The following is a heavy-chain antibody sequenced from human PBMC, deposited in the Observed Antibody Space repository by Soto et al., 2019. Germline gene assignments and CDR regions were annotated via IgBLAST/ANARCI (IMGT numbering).Heavy chain of an antibody. D-gene: IGHD6-6*01. Sequence: GQGLEWMGGIIPIFGTANYAQKFQGRVTITADESTSTAYMELSSLRFEDTAMYYCARGHISSTKNWLDPWGQGTLVTVSS. CDR2: IIPIFGTA. V-gene: IGHV1-69*01. CDR3: ARGHISSTKNWLDP. J-gene: IGHJ5*02.